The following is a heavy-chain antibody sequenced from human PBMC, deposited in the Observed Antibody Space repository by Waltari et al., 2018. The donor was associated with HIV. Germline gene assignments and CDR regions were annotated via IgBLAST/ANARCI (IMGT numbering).Heavy chain of an antibody. CDR3: ARLDYYDSSGPFQH. Sequence: EVQPVQSGAEVKKPGESLQISCKGSCYSFTSSWIGRARPMPGKGLEWMGIIYPGDSDTRDSPSFQGQVTISADKSISTAYLQWSSLKASDTAMYYCARLDYYDSSGPFQHWGQGTLVTVSS. V-gene: IGHV5-51*03. J-gene: IGHJ1*01. CDR2: IYPGDSDT. CDR1: CYSFTSSW. D-gene: IGHD3-22*01.